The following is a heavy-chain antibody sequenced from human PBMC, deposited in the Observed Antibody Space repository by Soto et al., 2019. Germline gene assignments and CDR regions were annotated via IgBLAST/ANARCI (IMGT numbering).Heavy chain of an antibody. CDR1: GGSISSYY. V-gene: IGHV4-59*01. Sequence: PSETLSLTCAVSGGSISSYYWSWIRQTPGKGLQYIGYIYYSGSANYNPSLKSRVTISVDTSKNQFSLKLNSVTAADTAVYYCARDLWGYCGTDCYPLDVWGQGTTVTVSS. D-gene: IGHD2-21*02. CDR2: IYYSGSA. CDR3: ARDLWGYCGTDCYPLDV. J-gene: IGHJ6*02.